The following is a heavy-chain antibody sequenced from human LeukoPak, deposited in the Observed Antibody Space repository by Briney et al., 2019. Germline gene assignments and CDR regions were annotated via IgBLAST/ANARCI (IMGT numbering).Heavy chain of an antibody. D-gene: IGHD2-21*01. Sequence: ASVAVSCKASGYTFTGYYMHWVRQAPGQGLEWMGWINPNSGGTNYAQKFQGRVTMTRSTSISTAYMELSSLRFEDTAVYYCTRSVRNGHIDYWGQGTLVTVSS. CDR2: INPNSGGT. CDR3: TRSVRNGHIDY. V-gene: IGHV1-2*02. J-gene: IGHJ4*02. CDR1: GYTFTGYY.